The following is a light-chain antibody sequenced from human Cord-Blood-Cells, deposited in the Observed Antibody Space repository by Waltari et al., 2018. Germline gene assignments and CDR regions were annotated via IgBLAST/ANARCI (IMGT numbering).Light chain of an antibody. V-gene: IGKV4-1*01. CDR1: QIVLYSSNNKNY. J-gene: IGKJ2*01. CDR2: WAW. CDR3: QQYYSTPYT. Sequence: DIVMTQSPDSLAVSLGERATIHCKSSQIVLYSSNNKNYLALYQQKPGQPPKLLIYWAWTRESGVPDRFSCSGSGTDFTLTISSLQAEDVAVYYCQQYYSTPYTLGQGTKLEIK.